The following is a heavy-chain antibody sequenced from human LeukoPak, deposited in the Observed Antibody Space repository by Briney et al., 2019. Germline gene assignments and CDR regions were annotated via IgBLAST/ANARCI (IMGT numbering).Heavy chain of an antibody. D-gene: IGHD3-10*01. CDR2: INWNGGST. Sequence: GGSLRLSCAASGFTFDDYGMSWVRQAPGKGLEWVSGINWNGGSTGYADSVKGRFTITRDNAKNSLYLQMNSLRAEDTALYYCARAILFGELFYFDYWGQGTLVTVSS. J-gene: IGHJ4*02. CDR3: ARAILFGELFYFDY. CDR1: GFTFDDYG. V-gene: IGHV3-20*04.